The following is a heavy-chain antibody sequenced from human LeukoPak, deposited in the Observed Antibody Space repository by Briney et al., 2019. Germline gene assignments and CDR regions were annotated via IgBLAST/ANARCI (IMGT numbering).Heavy chain of an antibody. D-gene: IGHD3-22*01. J-gene: IGHJ4*02. V-gene: IGHV1-69*05. CDR1: GGTFSSYA. CDR3: ASGKLDYYDSSGYGHY. CDR2: IIPIFGTA. Sequence: SVKVSCKASGGTFSSYAISWVRQAPGQGLEWMGGIIPIFGTANYAQKFQGRVTITTDESTSTAYMELSSLGSEDTAVYYCASGKLDYYDSSGYGHYWGQGTLVTVSS.